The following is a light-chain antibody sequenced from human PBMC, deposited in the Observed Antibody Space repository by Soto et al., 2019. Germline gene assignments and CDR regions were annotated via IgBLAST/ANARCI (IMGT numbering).Light chain of an antibody. Sequence: QSVLTQPPSGSGAPGQRVTISCTGTSSNLGAGYDVHWYQQLPGAAPKLVIFGNRNRPSGVHERCSGSKSGTSASLAITGLQAEDEADYYCQAYDYSLTAAVFGGGTKLTVL. J-gene: IGLJ3*02. V-gene: IGLV1-40*01. CDR2: GNR. CDR1: SSNLGAGYD. CDR3: QAYDYSLTAAV.